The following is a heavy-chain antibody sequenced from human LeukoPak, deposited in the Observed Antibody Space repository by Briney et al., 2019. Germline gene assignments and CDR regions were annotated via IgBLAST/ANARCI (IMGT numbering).Heavy chain of an antibody. CDR1: GGSISSGGYS. CDR3: ARSSAAATQAFDI. D-gene: IGHD6-13*01. J-gene: IGHJ3*02. CDR2: IYHSGST. Sequence: SETLSLTCAVSGGSISSGGYSWSWTRQPPGKGLEWIGYIYHSGSTYYNPSLKSRVTISVDRSKNQFSLKLSSVTAADTAVYYCARSSAAATQAFDIWGQGTMVTVSS. V-gene: IGHV4-30-2*01.